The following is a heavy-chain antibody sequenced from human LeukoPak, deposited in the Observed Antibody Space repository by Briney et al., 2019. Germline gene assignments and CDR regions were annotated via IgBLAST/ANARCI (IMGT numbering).Heavy chain of an antibody. CDR2: ISSSSSYI. D-gene: IGHD2-2*01. J-gene: IGHJ2*01. CDR3: ARDLSQLHPLPTFDL. CDR1: GFTFSSYS. Sequence: GGSLRLSCAASGFTFSSYSTNWVRQAPGKGLEWVSSISSSSSYIYYADSVKGRFTISRDNATNSLYLQMNSLRAEDTAVYYCARDLSQLHPLPTFDLWGRGTLVTVSS. V-gene: IGHV3-21*01.